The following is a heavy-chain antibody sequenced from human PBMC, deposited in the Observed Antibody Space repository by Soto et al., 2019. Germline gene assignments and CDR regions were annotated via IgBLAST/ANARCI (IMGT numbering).Heavy chain of an antibody. V-gene: IGHV1-18*01. D-gene: IGHD3-22*01. J-gene: IGHJ6*02. Sequence: QVQLVQSAAEVKKPGASVKVSCKASGYTFIRYGITWVRQAPGQGLEWMGWISPYNDYTIYAQKLQGRVTMTTDTSTRIVYMGLRGRKPDDPAGYYCAGGGYYDNSWGKLNHYGLDVWGQGTSVTVSS. CDR1: GYTFIRYG. CDR3: AGGGYYDNSWGKLNHYGLDV. CDR2: ISPYNDYT.